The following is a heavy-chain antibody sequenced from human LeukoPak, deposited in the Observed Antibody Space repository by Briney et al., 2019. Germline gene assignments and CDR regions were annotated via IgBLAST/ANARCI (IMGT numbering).Heavy chain of an antibody. CDR3: AKDFSIAAAGYYYMDV. D-gene: IGHD6-13*01. Sequence: SGGSLRLSCAASGFTFSSYAMHWVRQAPGKGLEWVSYISSSGSTIYYADSVKGRFTISRDNSKNTLYLQMNSLRAEDTAVYYCAKDFSIAAAGYYYMDVWGKGTTVTVSS. J-gene: IGHJ6*03. CDR2: ISSSGSTI. CDR1: GFTFSSYA. V-gene: IGHV3-48*01.